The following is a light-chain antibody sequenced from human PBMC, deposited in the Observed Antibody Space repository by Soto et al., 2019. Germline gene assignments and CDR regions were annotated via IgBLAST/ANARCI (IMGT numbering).Light chain of an antibody. CDR3: GTWDYSMSGVI. CDR2: DND. CDR1: NSNIGSNF. J-gene: IGLJ2*01. Sequence: QSVLTQPPSVSAPPGQKASSSCPGSNSNIGSNFVSWYQHLPGTTPRLLIYDNDKRPSGIPDRFSGSKSGTSATLGITGLQTGDEADYYCGTWDYSMSGVIFGGGTKLTVL. V-gene: IGLV1-51*01.